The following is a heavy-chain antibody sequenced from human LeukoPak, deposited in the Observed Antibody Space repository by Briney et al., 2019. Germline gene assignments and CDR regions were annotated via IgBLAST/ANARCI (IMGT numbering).Heavy chain of an antibody. Sequence: ASVKVSCTASGYTLTNYALNWVRQAPGQGLEWMGWINTNTGNPTYAQGFTGRFVFSLDTSVNTAYLQISSLKAEDTAIYYCARVQGYCSTTSCYPHYWGQGTLVTVSS. V-gene: IGHV7-4-1*02. D-gene: IGHD2-2*01. CDR3: ARVQGYCSTTSCYPHY. CDR1: GYTLTNYA. J-gene: IGHJ4*02. CDR2: INTNTGNP.